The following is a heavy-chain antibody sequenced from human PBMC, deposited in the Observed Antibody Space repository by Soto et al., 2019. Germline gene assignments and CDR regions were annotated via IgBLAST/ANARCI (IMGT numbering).Heavy chain of an antibody. Sequence: SVKVSCKASGGTFSSYTISWVRQAPGQGLEWMGRIIPILGIANYAQKFQGRVTITADKSTSTAYMELSSLRSEDTAVYYCARDKIGYCSSTSCRLNWFDPWGQGTLVTVSP. V-gene: IGHV1-69*04. CDR1: GGTFSSYT. J-gene: IGHJ5*02. CDR2: IIPILGIA. CDR3: ARDKIGYCSSTSCRLNWFDP. D-gene: IGHD2-2*03.